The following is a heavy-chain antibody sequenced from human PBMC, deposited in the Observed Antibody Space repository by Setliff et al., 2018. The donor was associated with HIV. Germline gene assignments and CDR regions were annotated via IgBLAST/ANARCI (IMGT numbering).Heavy chain of an antibody. CDR2: IYRSGST. CDR1: GGSGLSGNW. CDR3: ATYADRESNRFDP. D-gene: IGHD3-10*01. V-gene: IGHV4-4*02. J-gene: IGHJ5*02. Sequence: SETLSLTCAVSGGSGLSGNWWSWVRQPPGKGLEWIGEIYRSGSTYYNPSLKSRVTISVDTSKNQFSLKLSSVTAADTAVYYCATYADRESNRFDPWGQGILVTVSS.